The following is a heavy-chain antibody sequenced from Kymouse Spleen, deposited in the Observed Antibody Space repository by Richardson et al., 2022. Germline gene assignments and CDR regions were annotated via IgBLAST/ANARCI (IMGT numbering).Heavy chain of an antibody. Sequence: QVQLVESGGGVVQPGRSLRLSCAASGFTFSSYGMHWVRQAPGKGLEWVAVIWYDGSNKYYADSVKGRFTISRDNSKNTLYLQMNSLRAEDTAVYYCARDNGLRFLEWLIDYWGQGTLVTVSS. V-gene: IGHV3-33*01. J-gene: IGHJ4*02. D-gene: IGHD3-3*01. CDR2: IWYDGSNK. CDR3: ARDNGLRFLEWLIDY. CDR1: GFTFSSYG.